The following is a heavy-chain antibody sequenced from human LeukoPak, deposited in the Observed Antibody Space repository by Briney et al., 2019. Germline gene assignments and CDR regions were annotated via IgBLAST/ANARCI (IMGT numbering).Heavy chain of an antibody. Sequence: GESLKISCKGSGYSFTSYWISWVRQMPGKGLEWMGRIDPSDSYTNYSPSFQGQVTISADKSISTAYLQWSTLKASDTAMYFCARPNPAYSGYDYWGQGTLVTVSS. D-gene: IGHD5-12*01. CDR2: IDPSDSYT. CDR3: ARPNPAYSGYDY. CDR1: GYSFTSYW. V-gene: IGHV5-10-1*04. J-gene: IGHJ4*02.